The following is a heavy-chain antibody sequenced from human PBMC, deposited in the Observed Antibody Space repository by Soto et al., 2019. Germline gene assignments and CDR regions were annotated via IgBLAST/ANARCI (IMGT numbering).Heavy chain of an antibody. Sequence: EVQLVESGGGLIQPGRSLRLSCAASGFTFDDHAMHWVRQAPGEGLEWVSGISWNSGTIGYADSVKGRFTISRDKAKNPLSLQMNSLRAEDTALYYCAKDGTGDFWTGYYGFYYGLDVWGQGTTVTVSS. CDR2: ISWNSGTI. V-gene: IGHV3-9*01. CDR1: GFTFDDHA. J-gene: IGHJ6*02. D-gene: IGHD3-3*01. CDR3: AKDGTGDFWTGYYGFYYGLDV.